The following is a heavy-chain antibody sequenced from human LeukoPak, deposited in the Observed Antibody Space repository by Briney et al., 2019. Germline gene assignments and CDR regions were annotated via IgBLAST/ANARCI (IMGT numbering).Heavy chain of an antibody. CDR3: AKLVYDSSSGY. CDR1: GFTLSSYA. J-gene: IGHJ4*02. D-gene: IGHD6-6*01. V-gene: IGHV3-23*01. Sequence: GGSLRLSCAASGFTLSSYAMSWVRQAPGKGLEWVSGISVSGSRTYYADSVKGRFTISRDNYQNTLYLQMNSLRAEDTAVYYCAKLVYDSSSGYWGQGTLVTVSS. CDR2: ISVSGSRT.